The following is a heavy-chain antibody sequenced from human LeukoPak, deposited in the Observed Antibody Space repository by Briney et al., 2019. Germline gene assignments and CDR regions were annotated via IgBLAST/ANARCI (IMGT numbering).Heavy chain of an antibody. CDR3: ARKTYYYDSGSYSKSYYFDY. V-gene: IGHV3-11*06. D-gene: IGHD3-10*01. CDR2: ISSSSTDT. Sequence: GGSLRLSCAASGFTVSSNYMSWVRQAPGKGLEWLSDISSSSTDTNYADSAKGRFTISRDNAKNSLFLQLNSLRAEDTAVYYCARKTYYYDSGSYSKSYYFDYWGQGTLVTVSS. J-gene: IGHJ4*02. CDR1: GFTVSSNY.